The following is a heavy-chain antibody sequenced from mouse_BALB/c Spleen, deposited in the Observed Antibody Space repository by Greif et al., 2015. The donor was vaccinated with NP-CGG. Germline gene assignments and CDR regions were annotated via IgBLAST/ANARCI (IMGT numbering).Heavy chain of an antibody. J-gene: IGHJ4*01. D-gene: IGHD2-4*01. CDR1: GFTFTDYY. Sequence: EVQLVESGGGLVQPGGSLRLSCATSGFTFTDYYMSWVRQPPGKALEWLGFIRNKANGYTTEYSASVKGRFTISRDNSQSILYLQMNTLRAEDSATYYCARDPYYDYPYYAMDYWGQGTSVTVSS. CDR2: IRNKANGYTT. CDR3: ARDPYYDYPYYAMDY. V-gene: IGHV7-3*02.